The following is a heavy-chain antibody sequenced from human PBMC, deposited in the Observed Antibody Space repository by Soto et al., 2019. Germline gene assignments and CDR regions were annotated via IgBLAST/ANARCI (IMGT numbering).Heavy chain of an antibody. CDR3: ARAGGGSGNFVY. J-gene: IGHJ4*02. V-gene: IGHV3-74*01. CDR2: INGDGSFT. D-gene: IGHD3-10*01. Sequence: PGGSLRLSCGASGFTFSNYWMHWVRQAPGEGLVWVSRINGDGSFTRFADSVKGRFTISRDNAKNTLYLQMNSLRVDDTAVYYCARAGGGSGNFVYWGQGTLVTVSS. CDR1: GFTFSNYW.